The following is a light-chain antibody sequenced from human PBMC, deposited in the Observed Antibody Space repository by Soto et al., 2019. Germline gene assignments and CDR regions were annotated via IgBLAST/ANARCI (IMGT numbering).Light chain of an antibody. Sequence: DIQMTQSPSSLSASVGDRVTITCRASQGISNYLAWYQQKPGKVPKLLIYAASTLQSGVPSRFSGSGSGTDVTLTISSLQPEDVATEYCQKDNSAPQTVGPGTKVDIK. J-gene: IGKJ3*01. CDR1: QGISNY. CDR2: AAS. CDR3: QKDNSAPQT. V-gene: IGKV1-27*01.